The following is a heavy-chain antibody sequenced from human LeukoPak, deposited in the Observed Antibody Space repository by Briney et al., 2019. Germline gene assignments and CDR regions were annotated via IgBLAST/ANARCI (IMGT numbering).Heavy chain of an antibody. V-gene: IGHV4-4*09. CDR3: ARVRSYSSGWFDY. Sequence: SETLSLTCSVSGGSFDSKYWSWIRQPPGKGLEWIGYIYTSGSTNFNPSLRSRVAMSIDTSKNQFSLKVYSVTAADTAVYYCARVRSYSSGWFDYWGQGTLVTVSS. D-gene: IGHD6-19*01. CDR2: IYTSGST. J-gene: IGHJ4*02. CDR1: GGSFDSKY.